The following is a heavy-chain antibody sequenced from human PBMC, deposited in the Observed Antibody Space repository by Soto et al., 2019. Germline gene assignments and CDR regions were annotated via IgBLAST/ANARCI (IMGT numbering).Heavy chain of an antibody. CDR3: ARDELMDNDDVLSGFFDY. CDR2: ISYDGSNK. CDR1: GLKFISYA. V-gene: IGHV3-30-3*01. D-gene: IGHD3-3*01. Sequence: PQRLSYAASGLKFISYAMRWVRQDPGTGLEWVAVISYDGSNKYYADSVKGRFTISRDNSKNTLYLQMNSLRAEDTAVYYCARDELMDNDDVLSGFFDYWGQGTLVTVSS. J-gene: IGHJ4*02.